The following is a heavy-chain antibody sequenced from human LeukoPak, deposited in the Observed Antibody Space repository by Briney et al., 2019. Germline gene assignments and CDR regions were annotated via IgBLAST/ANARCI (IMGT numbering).Heavy chain of an antibody. D-gene: IGHD1-1*01. J-gene: IGHJ6*03. CDR1: GDSVSSNSAA. V-gene: IGHV6-1*01. CDR2: TYYRSKWYN. Sequence: SQTLSLTCAISGDSVSSNSAAWNWIRQSPSRGLEWLGRTYYRSKWYNDYAVSVKSRITINPDTSKNQFSLQLNSVTPEDTAVYYCARADLEPTYYYYYMNVWGKGTTVTVSS. CDR3: ARADLEPTYYYYYMNV.